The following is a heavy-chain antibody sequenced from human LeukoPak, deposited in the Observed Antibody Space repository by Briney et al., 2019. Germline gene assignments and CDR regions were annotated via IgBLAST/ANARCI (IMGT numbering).Heavy chain of an antibody. V-gene: IGHV3-33*01. CDR1: GFTFSSYG. CDR2: IWYDGSNK. D-gene: IGHD3-22*01. J-gene: IGHJ4*02. CDR3: ARDLLGDSSGRFPDCYFDY. Sequence: GGSLRLSCAASGFTFSSYGMHWVRQAPGKGLEWVAVIWYDGSNKYYADSVKGRFTISRDNSKNTLYLQMNSLRAEDTAVYYCARDLLGDSSGRFPDCYFDYWGQGTLVTVSS.